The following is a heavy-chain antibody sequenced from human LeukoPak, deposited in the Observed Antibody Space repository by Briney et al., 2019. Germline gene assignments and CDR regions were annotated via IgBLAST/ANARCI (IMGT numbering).Heavy chain of an antibody. CDR3: ARVLYDFWSGSGAFDI. Sequence: GGSLRLSCAASGFTFSSYWMSWVRQAPGKGLEWVANIKQDGSEKYYVDSVKGRFTISGDNAKNSLYLQMNSLRAEDTAVYYCARVLYDFWSGSGAFDIWGQGTMVTVSS. D-gene: IGHD3-3*01. CDR2: IKQDGSEK. J-gene: IGHJ3*02. V-gene: IGHV3-7*01. CDR1: GFTFSSYW.